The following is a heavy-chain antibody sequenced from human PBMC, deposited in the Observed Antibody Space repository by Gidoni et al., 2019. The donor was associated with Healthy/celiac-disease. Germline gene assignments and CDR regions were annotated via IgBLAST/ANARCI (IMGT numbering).Heavy chain of an antibody. CDR3: ARVRAAAGTFNWFDP. Sequence: QVQLQQWGAGLLKPSATLSLTCAVYGGSFSGYYWSWIRQPPGKGLEWIGEINHSGSTNYNPSLKSRVTISVDTSKNQFSLKLSSVTAADTAVYYCARVRAAAGTFNWFDPWGQGTLVTVSS. J-gene: IGHJ5*02. CDR1: GGSFSGYY. CDR2: INHSGST. V-gene: IGHV4-34*01. D-gene: IGHD6-13*01.